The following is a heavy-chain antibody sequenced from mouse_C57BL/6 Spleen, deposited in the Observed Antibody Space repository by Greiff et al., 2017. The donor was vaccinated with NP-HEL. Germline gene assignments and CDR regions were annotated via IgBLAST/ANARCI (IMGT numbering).Heavy chain of an antibody. J-gene: IGHJ4*01. CDR1: GFTFSSYT. V-gene: IGHV5-9*01. Sequence: EVQRVESGGGLVKPGGSLKLSCAASGFTFSSYTMSWVRQTPEKRLEWVATISGGGGNTYYPDSVKGRFTISRDNAKNTLYLQMSSLRSEDTALYYCARHIYDYDEDYYAMDYWGQGTSVTVSS. CDR2: ISGGGGNT. CDR3: ARHIYDYDEDYYAMDY. D-gene: IGHD2-4*01.